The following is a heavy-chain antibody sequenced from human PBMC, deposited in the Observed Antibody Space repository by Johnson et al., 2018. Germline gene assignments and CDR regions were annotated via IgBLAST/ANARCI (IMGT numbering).Heavy chain of an antibody. CDR1: GFNFSIAW. V-gene: IGHV3-15*07. CDR3: VRGGYYDILTPYDY. D-gene: IGHD3-9*01. Sequence: EVQLVESGGGLVKPGGSLRLSCAASGFNFSIAWMNWVRQAPGKGLEWVGRIKSETDGGTTDYAAPVKGRFTFSRDDSRNTLYLQMNSLKTEDTAVYYCVRGGYYDILTPYDYWGQGTLVTVSS. CDR2: IKSETDGGTT. J-gene: IGHJ4*02.